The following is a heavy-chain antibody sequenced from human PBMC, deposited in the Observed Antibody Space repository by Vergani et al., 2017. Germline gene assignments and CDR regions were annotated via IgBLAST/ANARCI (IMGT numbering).Heavy chain of an antibody. CDR2: IVPTLNVA. CDR1: GGTFSSYT. Sequence: QVQLVHSRAEVKKPGSSVKVSCNASGGTFSSYTITWVRQAPGHGLEWMGRIVPTLNVANYAQNFQGRASITADMSTITFYMDLSSLRSEDAAVYYCARTLGYCSGDSCDSGIPGVDYYYGLDVWGQGTTVTVSS. D-gene: IGHD2-15*01. CDR3: ARTLGYCSGDSCDSGIPGVDYYYGLDV. V-gene: IGHV1-69*02. J-gene: IGHJ6*02.